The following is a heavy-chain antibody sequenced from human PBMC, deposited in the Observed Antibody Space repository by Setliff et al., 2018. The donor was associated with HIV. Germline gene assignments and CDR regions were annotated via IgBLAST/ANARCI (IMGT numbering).Heavy chain of an antibody. J-gene: IGHJ6*02. CDR2: MYFSGNA. CDR3: AKVETKVRGATYGMDV. CDR1: GAPISSHY. D-gene: IGHD3-10*01. V-gene: IGHV4-59*11. Sequence: LSQTLSLTCSVSGAPISSHYWNWIRQAPGKGLEWIGTMYFSGNARNNPSLKSRVTISLDTSKNQLSLNLTSVTAADTAVYYCAKVETKVRGATYGMDVWGQGTTVTVSS.